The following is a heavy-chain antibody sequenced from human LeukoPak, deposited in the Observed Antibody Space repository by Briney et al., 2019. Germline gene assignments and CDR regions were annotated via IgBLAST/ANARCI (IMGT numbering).Heavy chain of an antibody. CDR1: GGSFSGYY. J-gene: IGHJ2*01. CDR3: ARRAVYYYGSGTRAPFDL. D-gene: IGHD3-10*01. Sequence: PSVTLSLTCAVYGGSFSGYYWSWIRQPPGKGLEWIGEINHSGSTNYNPSLKSRVTISVDTSKNQFSLKLSSVTAADTAVYYCARRAVYYYGSGTRAPFDLWGRGTLVTVSS. V-gene: IGHV4-34*01. CDR2: INHSGST.